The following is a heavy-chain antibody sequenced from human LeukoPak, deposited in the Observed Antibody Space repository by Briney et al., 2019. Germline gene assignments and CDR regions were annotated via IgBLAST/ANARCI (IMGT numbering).Heavy chain of an antibody. Sequence: SQTLSLTCTVSGGSISSSYYWGWIRQHTGKGLEWIGSMYYSGRPYYNPYLKSRVPLSVDTSKNQFSLKLNSVTAADTAVYYCARVQPMFISRPHFDSWAQGTLVTVS. D-gene: IGHD6-13*01. V-gene: IGHV4-39*07. CDR1: GGSISSSYY. J-gene: IGHJ4*02. CDR2: MYYSGRP. CDR3: ARVQPMFISRPHFDS.